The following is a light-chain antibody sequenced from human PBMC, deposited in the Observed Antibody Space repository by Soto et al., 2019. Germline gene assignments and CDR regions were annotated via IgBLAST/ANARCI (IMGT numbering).Light chain of an antibody. CDR3: QQYNNWPYT. CDR1: QSVSSN. V-gene: IGKV3-15*01. J-gene: IGKJ2*01. Sequence: EIVMTQSPATLSVSLGERATLSCRASQSVSSNLAWYQQKPGQAPRLLIYGASTRATGIPARFSGSGSGTEFTLTISSLQSEDFAVYYCQQYNNWPYTFGQGTKLKIK. CDR2: GAS.